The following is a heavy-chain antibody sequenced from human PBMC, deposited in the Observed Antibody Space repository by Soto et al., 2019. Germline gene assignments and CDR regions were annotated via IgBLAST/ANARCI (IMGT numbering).Heavy chain of an antibody. D-gene: IGHD3-9*01. CDR1: GYTFTSYG. CDR2: ISAYNGNT. CDR3: ARALRYFDWFDP. J-gene: IGHJ5*02. V-gene: IGHV1-18*01. Sequence: ASVKVSCKASGYTFTSYGISWVRQAPGQGLEWMGWISAYNGNTNYAQKLQGRVTMTTDTSTSTAYMELRSLRSDDTDVYYCARALRYFDWFDPWGQGTLVTVSS.